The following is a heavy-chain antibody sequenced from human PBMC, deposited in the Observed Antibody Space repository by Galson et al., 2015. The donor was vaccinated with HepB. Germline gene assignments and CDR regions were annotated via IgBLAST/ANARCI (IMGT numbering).Heavy chain of an antibody. Sequence: SLRLSCAASGFTFSSYSMNWVRQAPGEGLEWVSSISSSSSYIYYADSVKGRFTISRDNAKNSLYLQMNSLRAEDTAVYYCARDYLFAGYYDSSGYYFDYWGQGTLFTVSS. D-gene: IGHD3-22*01. CDR2: ISSSSSYI. CDR1: GFTFSSYS. J-gene: IGHJ4*02. V-gene: IGHV3-21*01. CDR3: ARDYLFAGYYDSSGYYFDY.